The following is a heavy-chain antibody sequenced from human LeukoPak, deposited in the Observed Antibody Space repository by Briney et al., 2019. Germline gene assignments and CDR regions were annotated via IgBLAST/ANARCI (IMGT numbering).Heavy chain of an antibody. CDR2: MYLSGTT. D-gene: IGHD3-22*01. CDR3: AGLVGRYSSGLYYYYFDY. V-gene: IGHV4-4*02. J-gene: IGHJ4*02. CDR1: GDSINSLDL. Sequence: PSETLSLTCTVSGDSINSLDLWSWVRQPPGEGLEWIGEMYLSGTTHSNPSVKSRVTISIDKSKNQFFLNLSSVTAADTAVYYCAGLVGRYSSGLYYYYFDYWGQGTLVTVSS.